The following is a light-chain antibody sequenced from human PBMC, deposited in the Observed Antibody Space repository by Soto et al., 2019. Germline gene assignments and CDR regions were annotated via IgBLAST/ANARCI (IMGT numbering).Light chain of an antibody. CDR3: QQYGSSPT. CDR2: GAS. V-gene: IGKV3-20*01. J-gene: IGKJ1*01. CDR1: RSVSSN. Sequence: EVVMTQSKDTLSVSPGERATLSGRASRSVSSNLARYQQKPGQAPRLLIYGASSRATGIPDRFSGSGSGADFTLTISRLEPEDFAVYYCQQYGSSPTFGQGTKVDIK.